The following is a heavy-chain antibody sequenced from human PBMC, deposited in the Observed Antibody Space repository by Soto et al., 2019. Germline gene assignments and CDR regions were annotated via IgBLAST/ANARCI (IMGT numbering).Heavy chain of an antibody. CDR2: IKSKTDGGTT. D-gene: IGHD3-10*01. CDR1: GFTFSNAW. Sequence: EVQLVESGGGLVKPGGSLRLSCAASGFTFSNAWMNWVRQAPGKGLEWVGRIKSKTDGGTTDYAAPVKGRFTISRDDSKNTLYLQMNSPKTEDTAVYYCTTDRVWFGELDYWGQGTLVTVSS. V-gene: IGHV3-15*07. J-gene: IGHJ4*02. CDR3: TTDRVWFGELDY.